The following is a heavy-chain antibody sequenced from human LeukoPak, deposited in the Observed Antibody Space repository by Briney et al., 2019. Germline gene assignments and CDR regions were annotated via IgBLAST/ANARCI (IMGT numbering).Heavy chain of an antibody. CDR3: ARDDGYSGYDYGYRFDY. Sequence: ASVKGSCKASGYTFTGYYMHWVRQAPGQGLEWMGWINPNSGGTNYAQKFQGRVTMTRDTSISTAYMELSRLRSDDTAVYYCARDDGYSGYDYGYRFDYWGQGTLVTVSS. D-gene: IGHD5-12*01. CDR1: GYTFTGYY. V-gene: IGHV1-2*02. CDR2: INPNSGGT. J-gene: IGHJ4*02.